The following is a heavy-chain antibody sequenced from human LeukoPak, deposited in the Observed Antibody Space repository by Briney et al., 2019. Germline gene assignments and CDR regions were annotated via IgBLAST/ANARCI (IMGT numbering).Heavy chain of an antibody. V-gene: IGHV3-33*01. J-gene: IGHJ4*02. Sequence: GGSLRLSCVASGFTFSRYGMHWVRQAPGKGLEWVAVIWEDGTHIYYADSVKGRFTISRDNSKNTLYLQMNSLRVEDTALYYCARVGYNSGWYEYWGQGTLVTVSS. CDR1: GFTFSRYG. D-gene: IGHD6-19*01. CDR3: ARVGYNSGWYEY. CDR2: IWEDGTHI.